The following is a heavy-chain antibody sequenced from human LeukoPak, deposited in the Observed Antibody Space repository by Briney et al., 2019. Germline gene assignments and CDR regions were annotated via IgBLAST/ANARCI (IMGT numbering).Heavy chain of an antibody. Sequence: GGSLRLSCAASGFTFSSYGIHWVRQAPGKGLEWVAVISYDGSNKYFADSVKGRFTISRDNSKNTLYLQMSSLRAEDTAVYYCAKDLQTGDDVSLYYYYYGMDVWGKGTTVPVSS. CDR3: AKDLQTGDDVSLYYYYYGMDV. CDR1: GFTFSSYG. J-gene: IGHJ6*04. V-gene: IGHV3-30*18. D-gene: IGHD7-27*01. CDR2: ISYDGSNK.